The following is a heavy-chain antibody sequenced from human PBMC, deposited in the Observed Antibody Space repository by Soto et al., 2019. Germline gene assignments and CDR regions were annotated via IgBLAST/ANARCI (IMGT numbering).Heavy chain of an antibody. J-gene: IGHJ6*02. CDR1: GFTFSSYA. Sequence: GGSLRLSCAASGFTFSSYAMHRVRQAPGKGLECVAVISYDGSTKYYADSVKGRFTISRDNSKNTLYLQMNSLRAEDTAVYYCARDGSGRQLVLYDYCIFGMDVWCQGATANVSS. D-gene: IGHD6-6*01. CDR2: ISYDGSTK. V-gene: IGHV3-30-3*01. CDR3: ARDGSGRQLVLYDYCIFGMDV.